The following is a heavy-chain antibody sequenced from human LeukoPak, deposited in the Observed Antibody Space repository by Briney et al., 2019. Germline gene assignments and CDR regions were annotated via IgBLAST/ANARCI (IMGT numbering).Heavy chain of an antibody. V-gene: IGHV3-33*08. J-gene: IGHJ4*02. CDR1: GFTFSSYD. CDR3: ATDSLYCSGDSCSSF. Sequence: GGSLRLSCAASGFTFSSYDMNWVRQAPGKGLEWVAVIWYDGTNKYYADSVKGRFTISRDNSKNTLYLQMDSLRAEDTAVYYCATDSLYCSGDSCSSFWGQGTLVTVSS. D-gene: IGHD2-15*01. CDR2: IWYDGTNK.